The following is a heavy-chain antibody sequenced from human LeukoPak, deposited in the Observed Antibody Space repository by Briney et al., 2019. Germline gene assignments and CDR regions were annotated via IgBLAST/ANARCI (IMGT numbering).Heavy chain of an antibody. D-gene: IGHD5-12*01. J-gene: IGHJ4*02. V-gene: IGHV3-11*01. Sequence: PGGSLRLSCAASGFTFRDYYMSWIRQAPGKGLEWVSYISSSGSTIYYADSVKGRFTISRDNAKNSLYLQMNSLRAEDTAVYYCARGVNRATEDALDYWGQGTLVTVSS. CDR1: GFTFRDYY. CDR3: ARGVNRATEDALDY. CDR2: ISSSGSTI.